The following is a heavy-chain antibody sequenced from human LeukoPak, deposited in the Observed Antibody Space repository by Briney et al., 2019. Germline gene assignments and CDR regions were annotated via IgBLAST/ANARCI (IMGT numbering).Heavy chain of an antibody. D-gene: IGHD3-10*01. CDR2: IYHSGST. CDR1: GGSISSGGYS. V-gene: IGHV4-30-2*01. CDR3: ARFSYGSGSYYGYFDY. Sequence: ASETLSLTCAVSGGSISSGGYSWSWIRQPPGKGLEWIGYIYHSGSTYYNPSLKSRVTISVDRSKNQFSLKLSSVTAADTAVYYCARFSYGSGSYYGYFDYWGQGTLVTVSS. J-gene: IGHJ4*02.